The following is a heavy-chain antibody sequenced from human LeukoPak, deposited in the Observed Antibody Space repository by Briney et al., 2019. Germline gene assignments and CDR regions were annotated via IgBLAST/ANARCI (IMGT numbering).Heavy chain of an antibody. CDR2: ISGSGGST. Sequence: GGSLRLSCAASGFTFSSYAMRWVRQAPGKGLEWVSAISGSGGSTYYADSVKGRFTISRDNSKNTLYLQMNSLRAEDTAVYYCAKEYYDILTGYYTYWGQGTLVTVSS. D-gene: IGHD3-9*01. V-gene: IGHV3-23*01. CDR3: AKEYYDILTGYYTY. CDR1: GFTFSSYA. J-gene: IGHJ4*02.